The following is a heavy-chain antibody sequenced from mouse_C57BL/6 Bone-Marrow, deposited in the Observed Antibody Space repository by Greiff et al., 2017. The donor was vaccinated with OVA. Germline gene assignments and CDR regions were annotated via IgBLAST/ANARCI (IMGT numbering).Heavy chain of an antibody. Sequence: EVQVVESGGGLVKPGGSLKLSCAASGFTFSSYAMSWVRQTPEKRLEWVATISDGGSYTYYPDNVKGRFTISRDNAKNNLYLQMSHLKSEDTAMYYCARQLRLRAYWGQGTLVTVSA. CDR3: ARQLRLRAY. J-gene: IGHJ3*01. V-gene: IGHV5-4*01. CDR1: GFTFSSYA. D-gene: IGHD3-2*02. CDR2: ISDGGSYT.